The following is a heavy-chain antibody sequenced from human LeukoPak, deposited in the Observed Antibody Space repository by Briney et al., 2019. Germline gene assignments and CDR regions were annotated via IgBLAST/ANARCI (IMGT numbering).Heavy chain of an antibody. CDR3: AKMQGYFDL. V-gene: IGHV3-23*01. Sequence: GGSPRLSCAASGFTFTSQGMAWVRQAPAKGLEWVSAITGSGDNTYYADSVKGRFTIFRNNSKNTLYLQMNSLSAEDTAVYYCAKMQGYFDLWGRGTLVTVSS. CDR1: GFTFTSQG. CDR2: ITGSGDNT. J-gene: IGHJ2*01.